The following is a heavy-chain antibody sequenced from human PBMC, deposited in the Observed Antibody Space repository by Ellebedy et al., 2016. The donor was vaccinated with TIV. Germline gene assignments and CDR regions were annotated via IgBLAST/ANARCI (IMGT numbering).Heavy chain of an antibody. V-gene: IGHV3-23*01. CDR1: GFTFSDYA. CDR2: VSGSGAGT. Sequence: GESLKISCGGSGFTFSDYAMTWVRQAPGKGLEWVSSVSGSGAGTYYADSVKGRFTISRDNSKNTLYLHMNSLRADDTTIYYGARYSSYGLDVWGQGTTVTVSS. J-gene: IGHJ6*02. CDR3: ARYSSYGLDV.